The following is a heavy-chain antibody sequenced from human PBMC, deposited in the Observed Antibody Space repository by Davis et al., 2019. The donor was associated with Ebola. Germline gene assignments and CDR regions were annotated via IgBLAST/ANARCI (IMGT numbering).Heavy chain of an antibody. CDR3: ARAGVTMVQGVIIDWYDP. D-gene: IGHD3-10*01. CDR1: GYTFTSYY. CDR2: INPSGGST. J-gene: IGHJ5*02. Sequence: ASVKVSCKASGYTFTSYYMHWVRQAPGQGLEWMGIINPSGGSTSYAQKFQGRVTMTRDTSTSTVYMELSSLRSEDTAVYYCARAGVTMVQGVIIDWYDPWGQGTLVTVSS. V-gene: IGHV1-46*01.